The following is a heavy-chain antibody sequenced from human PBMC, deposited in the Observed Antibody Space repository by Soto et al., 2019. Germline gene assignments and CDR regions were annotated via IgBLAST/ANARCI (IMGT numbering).Heavy chain of an antibody. V-gene: IGHV3-11*01. CDR1: GFTFSYYY. J-gene: IGHJ4*02. D-gene: IGHD3-22*01. Sequence: QVQLVEAGGGLVKTSGSLRIACAASGFTFSYYYMSLVRQAPGKGLEWVSYISSSGNTIYYADSVKGRFTISRDNAKNSVYLQMNSLRAADTALYFCAKMSSENYYDPVFSWGQGTLVTVSS. CDR3: AKMSSENYYDPVFS. CDR2: ISSSGNTI.